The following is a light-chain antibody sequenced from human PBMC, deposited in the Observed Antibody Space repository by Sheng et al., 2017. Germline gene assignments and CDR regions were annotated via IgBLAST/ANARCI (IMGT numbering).Light chain of an antibody. CDR2: AAS. CDR1: QDISNY. J-gene: IGKJ2*01. CDR3: QQSYSSLMYT. V-gene: IGKV1-39*01. Sequence: DIQMTQSPSSLSASVGDRVTITCQASQDISNYLNWYQQKPGKAPQLLIYAASTLQSGVPSRFSGSRSGTDFTLTISGLQPEDFATYYCQQSYSSLMYTFGQGTKLEIK.